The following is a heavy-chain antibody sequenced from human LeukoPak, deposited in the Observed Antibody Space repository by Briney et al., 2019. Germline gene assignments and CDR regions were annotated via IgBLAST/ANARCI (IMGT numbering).Heavy chain of an antibody. D-gene: IGHD5-12*01. CDR2: IYHSGST. CDR1: GYSISSGYC. Sequence: PSETLSLTCAVSGYSISSGYCWGWIRQPPAKGLEWIGSIYHSGSTYYNPSLKSRVTISVDTSKNQFSLKLSSVTAADTAVYYCARVATTTNPPQRPFDYWGQGTLVTVSS. V-gene: IGHV4-38-2*01. J-gene: IGHJ4*02. CDR3: ARVATTTNPPQRPFDY.